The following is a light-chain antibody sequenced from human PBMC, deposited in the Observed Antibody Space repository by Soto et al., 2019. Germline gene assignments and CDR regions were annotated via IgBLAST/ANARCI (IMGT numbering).Light chain of an antibody. CDR1: NIGSKS. Sequence: SYELTQPPSVSVARGKTARITCGGNNIGSKSVHWYQQKPGQAPVLVIYYDSDRPSGIPERFSGSNSGNTATLTISRVEAGDEADYYCQVWDSSSDLRVFGGGTKLPVL. CDR3: QVWDSSSDLRV. CDR2: YDS. J-gene: IGLJ3*02. V-gene: IGLV3-21*04.